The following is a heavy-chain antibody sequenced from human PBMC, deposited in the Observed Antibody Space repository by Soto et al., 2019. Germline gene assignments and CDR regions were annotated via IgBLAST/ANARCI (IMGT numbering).Heavy chain of an antibody. CDR2: IIPIFGTA. Sequence: QVQLVQSGAEVKKPGSSVKVSCKASGGTFSSYAISWVRQAPGQGLEWMGGIIPIFGTANYAQKFQGRVTITADESTSTAYMELSSLRSEDTAVYYCARDVGGSSTSCYKGGYWFDPWGQGTLVTVSS. CDR1: GGTFSSYA. J-gene: IGHJ5*02. CDR3: ARDVGGSSTSCYKGGYWFDP. D-gene: IGHD2-2*02. V-gene: IGHV1-69*01.